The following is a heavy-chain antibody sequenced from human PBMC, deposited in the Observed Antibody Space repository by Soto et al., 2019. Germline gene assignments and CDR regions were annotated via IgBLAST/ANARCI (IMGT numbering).Heavy chain of an antibody. V-gene: IGHV3-7*01. D-gene: IGHD6-13*01. Sequence: GGSLRLSCAASGFTFSSYWMSWVRQAPGKGLEWVANVKGDGSDTYYVDSVKGRFTISRDNAKNSLYLQMNSLRAEDTAVYYCATSAAAPGNYWGQGTLVTVSS. CDR1: GFTFSSYW. CDR3: ATSAAAPGNY. CDR2: VKGDGSDT. J-gene: IGHJ4*02.